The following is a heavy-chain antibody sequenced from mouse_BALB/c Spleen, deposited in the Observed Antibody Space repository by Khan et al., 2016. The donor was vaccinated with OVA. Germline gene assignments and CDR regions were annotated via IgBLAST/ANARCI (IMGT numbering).Heavy chain of an antibody. J-gene: IGHJ1*01. D-gene: IGHD2-1*01. V-gene: IGHV9-1*02. CDR1: GYTFTNYR. CDR3: ARETTYWYVDV. Sequence: QIQLVQSGPELKKPGETVKISCKASGYTFTNYRMNWMKQAPEKGLKWMGWINTYTGEPTYGDDFKGRFAFSLETSARTAYLQINNLKNEDMATYFCARETTYWYVDVWGAGTTVTVSS. CDR2: INTYTGEP.